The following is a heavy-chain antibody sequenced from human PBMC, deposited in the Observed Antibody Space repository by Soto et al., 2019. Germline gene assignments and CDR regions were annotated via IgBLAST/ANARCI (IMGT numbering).Heavy chain of an antibody. D-gene: IGHD2-15*01. J-gene: IGHJ4*02. CDR2: IYYSGST. CDR1: GGSISSYY. V-gene: IGHV4-59*01. CDR3: ARGSWIYYFDY. Sequence: SETLSLTCTVSGGSISSYYWSWIRQPPGKGLEWIGYIYYSGSTNYNPSLKSRVTISVDTSKNQFSLKLSSVTAADTAVYYCARGSWIYYFDYWGQGTLVTVSS.